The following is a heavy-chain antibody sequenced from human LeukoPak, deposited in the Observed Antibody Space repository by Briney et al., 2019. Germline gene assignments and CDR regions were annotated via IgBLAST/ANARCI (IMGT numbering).Heavy chain of an antibody. V-gene: IGHV3-48*01. D-gene: IGHD2-21*01. Sequence: GGSLRLYCAASGFTFSIYSMNWVRQAPGKGLEWVSYISSSSSTIYYADSVKGRFTISRDNAKNSLYLQMNSLRAEDTAVYYCARGVRSQNFDYWGQGTLVTVSS. CDR2: ISSSSSTI. CDR1: GFTFSIYS. CDR3: ARGVRSQNFDY. J-gene: IGHJ4*02.